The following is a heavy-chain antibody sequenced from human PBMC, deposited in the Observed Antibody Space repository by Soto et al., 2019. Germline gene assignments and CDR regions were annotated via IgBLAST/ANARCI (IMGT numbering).Heavy chain of an antibody. D-gene: IGHD3-9*01. V-gene: IGHV1-8*01. CDR2: MNPNSGNT. J-gene: IGHJ4*02. Sequence: GASVKVSFKGSGYTVPRYDINWVRQATGQGLEWMGWMNPNSGNTGYAQKFQGRVTMTRNTSISTAYMELSSLRSEDTAVYYCATPDILTGYYAYWGQGTLVTVSS. CDR3: ATPDILTGYYAY. CDR1: GYTVPRYD.